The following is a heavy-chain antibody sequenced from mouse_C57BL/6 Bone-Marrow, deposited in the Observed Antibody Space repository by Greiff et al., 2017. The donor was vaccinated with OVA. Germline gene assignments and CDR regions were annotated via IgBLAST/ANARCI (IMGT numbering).Heavy chain of an antibody. Sequence: VQLQQPWAELVKPGASVKLSCKASGYTFTSYWMHWVKQRPGQGLEWIGMIHPNSGSTNYNEKFKSKATLTVDKSSSTAYMQLSSLTSEDSAIYFCARNWDYFDYWGQGTTLTVSS. D-gene: IGHD4-1*01. CDR3: ARNWDYFDY. CDR1: GYTFTSYW. J-gene: IGHJ2*01. CDR2: IHPNSGST. V-gene: IGHV1-64*01.